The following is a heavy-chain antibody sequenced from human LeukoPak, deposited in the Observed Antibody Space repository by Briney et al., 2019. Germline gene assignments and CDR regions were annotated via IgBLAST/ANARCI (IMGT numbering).Heavy chain of an antibody. Sequence: GGSLRLSCAASGFTVSSYGMTWVRQAPGKGPEWVSLISGSGGNTYYADSVKGRFTISRDNSKNTLYLQMNSLRAEDTAVYYCARTIPNNYYDSSGYYGDAFDIWGQGTMVTVSS. D-gene: IGHD3-22*01. J-gene: IGHJ3*02. CDR3: ARTIPNNYYDSSGYYGDAFDI. V-gene: IGHV3-23*01. CDR2: ISGSGGNT. CDR1: GFTVSSYG.